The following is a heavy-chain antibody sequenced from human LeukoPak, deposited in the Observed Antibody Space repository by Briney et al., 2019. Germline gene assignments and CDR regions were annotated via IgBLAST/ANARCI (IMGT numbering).Heavy chain of an antibody. CDR1: GYTFTSYD. J-gene: IGHJ6*02. D-gene: IGHD3-10*01. V-gene: IGHV1-8*01. Sequence: ASVKVSCKASGYTFTSYDINWVRQATGQGLEWMGWMNPNSGNTGYAQKFQGRVTITRDTSASTAYMELSSLRSEDTAVYYCARERAGIWFGESYGMDVWGQGTTVTVSS. CDR2: MNPNSGNT. CDR3: ARERAGIWFGESYGMDV.